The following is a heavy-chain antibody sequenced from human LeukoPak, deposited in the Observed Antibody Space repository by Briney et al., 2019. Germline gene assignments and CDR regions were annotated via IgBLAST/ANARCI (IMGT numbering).Heavy chain of an antibody. J-gene: IGHJ4*02. CDR2: MNPNSGNT. CDR3: ARALGAYYYGSGEIDY. CDR1: GYTFTSYD. Sequence: ASVKVSCKASGYTFTSYDINWVRQATGQGLEWMGWMNPNSGNTGYAQKFQGRVTITRNTSISTAYMELSSLRSEDTAVYYCARALGAYYYGSGEIDYWGQGTLVTVSS. V-gene: IGHV1-8*03. D-gene: IGHD3-10*01.